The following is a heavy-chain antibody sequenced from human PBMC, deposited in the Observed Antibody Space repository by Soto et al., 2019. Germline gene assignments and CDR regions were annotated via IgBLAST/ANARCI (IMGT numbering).Heavy chain of an antibody. Sequence: QVQLQESGPGLVKPSGTLSLTCAVSSGSISSSNWWSWVRQPPGKGLEWFGEIYHRGSTNYNPSRKSRVTISVDKSKNQFYLKLSVVTDADTAVYYCAREGSGYCSGGSCHLTAYYFDYWGQGTLVTVSS. D-gene: IGHD2-15*01. V-gene: IGHV4-4*02. J-gene: IGHJ4*02. CDR2: IYHRGST. CDR3: AREGSGYCSGGSCHLTAYYFDY. CDR1: SGSISSSNW.